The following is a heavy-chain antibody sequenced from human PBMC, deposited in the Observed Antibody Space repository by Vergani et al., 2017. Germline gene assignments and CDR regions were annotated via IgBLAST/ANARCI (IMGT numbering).Heavy chain of an antibody. CDR1: GYTFTGYY. J-gene: IGHJ3*02. CDR3: ARGDTLSTLGLVGATAFDI. CDR2: INPNSGGT. D-gene: IGHD1-26*01. V-gene: IGHV1-2*06. Sequence: QVQLVQSGAEVKKPGASVKVSCKASGYTFTGYYMHWVRQAPGQGLEWMGRINPNSGGTNYAQKFQGRVTMTRDTSISTAYMELSRLRSDDTAVYYCARGDTLSTLGLVGATAFDIWGQGTLVTVSS.